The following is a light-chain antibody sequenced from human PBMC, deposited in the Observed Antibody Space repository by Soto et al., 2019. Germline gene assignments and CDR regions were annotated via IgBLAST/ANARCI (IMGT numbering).Light chain of an antibody. Sequence: EMVLTQSPDTLSVSPGERATHSCRASQRVGNNFAWYQQKPGQAPRLLIYGASSRATGIPDRFSGSGSGTEFTLTLSSLQSEDFAVYYCQQYNNWPLTFGGGTKVDI. CDR1: QRVGNN. CDR2: GAS. V-gene: IGKV3D-15*01. CDR3: QQYNNWPLT. J-gene: IGKJ4*01.